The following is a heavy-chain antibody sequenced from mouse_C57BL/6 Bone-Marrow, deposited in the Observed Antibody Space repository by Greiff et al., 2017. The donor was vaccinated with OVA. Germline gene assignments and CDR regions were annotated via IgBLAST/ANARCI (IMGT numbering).Heavy chain of an antibody. CDR3: ARTYYGSSRYYYAMDY. J-gene: IGHJ4*01. D-gene: IGHD1-1*01. CDR2: IDPNSGGT. CDR1: GYTFTSYW. V-gene: IGHV1-72*01. Sequence: QVQLQQSGAELVKPGASVKLSCKASGYTFTSYWMHWVKQRPGRGLEWIGRIDPNSGGTKYNEKFKSKATLTVDKPSSTAYMQLSSLTSEDSAVYYCARTYYGSSRYYYAMDYWGQGTSVTVSS.